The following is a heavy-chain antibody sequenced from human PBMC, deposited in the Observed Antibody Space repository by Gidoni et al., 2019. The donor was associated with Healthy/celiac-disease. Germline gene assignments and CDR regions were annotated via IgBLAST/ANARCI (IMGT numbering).Heavy chain of an antibody. CDR2: TYYRSKWYN. J-gene: IGHJ6*02. D-gene: IGHD2-15*01. CDR3: ARDYRVSNFYCSGGSCYHLDYYYGMDV. Sequence: QVQLQQSGPGLVKPSQTLSLTCAISGDSVSSNSAAWNWIRQSPSRGLEWLGRTYYRSKWYNDYAVSVKSRITINPDTSKNQFSLQLNSVTPEDTAVYYCARDYRVSNFYCSGGSCYHLDYYYGMDVWGQGTTVTVSS. CDR1: GDSVSSNSAA. V-gene: IGHV6-1*01.